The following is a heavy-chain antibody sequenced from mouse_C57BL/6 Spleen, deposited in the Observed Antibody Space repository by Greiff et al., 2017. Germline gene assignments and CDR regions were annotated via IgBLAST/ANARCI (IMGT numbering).Heavy chain of an antibody. CDR2: ISSGSSTI. CDR1: GFTFSDYG. D-gene: IGHD2-10*01. V-gene: IGHV5-17*01. J-gene: IGHJ1*03. Sequence: EVQLVESGGGLVKPGGSLKLSCAASGFTFSDYGMHWVRQAPGKGLEWVAYISSGSSTIYYADTVKGRDPISRDNAKNTLFLQMTSLRSEDTAMYYCARKAYYGKYDWYFDVWGTGTTVTVSS. CDR3: ARKAYYGKYDWYFDV.